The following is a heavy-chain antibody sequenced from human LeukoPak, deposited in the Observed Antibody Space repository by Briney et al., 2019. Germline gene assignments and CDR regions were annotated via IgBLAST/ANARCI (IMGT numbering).Heavy chain of an antibody. V-gene: IGHV3-30*02. Sequence: GGSLRLSCAASGFTFSSYGMHWVRPAPGKGLEWVAFIRYDGSNKYYADSVKGRFTISRDNSKNTLYLQMNSLRAEGTAVYYCASPSYYDILTGYRGGHYFDYWGQGTLVTVSA. D-gene: IGHD3-9*01. CDR3: ASPSYYDILTGYRGGHYFDY. J-gene: IGHJ4*02. CDR2: IRYDGSNK. CDR1: GFTFSSYG.